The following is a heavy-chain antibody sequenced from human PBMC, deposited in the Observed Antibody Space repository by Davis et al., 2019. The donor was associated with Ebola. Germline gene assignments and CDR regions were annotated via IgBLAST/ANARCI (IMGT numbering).Heavy chain of an antibody. Sequence: SVKVSCKASGFTFTSSAVQWVRQARGQRLEWIGWIVVGSGNTNYAQKFQERVTITRDMSTSTAYMELSSLRSEDTAVYYCARGPSSCTNGVCFHDAFDIWGQGTMVTVSS. CDR1: GFTFTSSA. J-gene: IGHJ3*02. CDR2: IVVGSGNT. V-gene: IGHV1-58*01. D-gene: IGHD2-8*01. CDR3: ARGPSSCTNGVCFHDAFDI.